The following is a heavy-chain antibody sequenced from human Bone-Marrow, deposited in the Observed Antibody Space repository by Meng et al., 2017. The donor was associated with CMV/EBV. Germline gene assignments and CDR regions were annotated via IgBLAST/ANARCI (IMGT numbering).Heavy chain of an antibody. CDR3: ARGDSSGFDY. J-gene: IGHJ4*02. CDR2: MNPNSGGT. V-gene: IGHV1-2*02. D-gene: IGHD3-22*01. Sequence: ASVKVSCKASGYTFTSYDINWVRQATGQGLEWMGWMNPNSGGTNYAQKFQGRVTMTRDTSISTAYMELSRLRSDDTAVYYCARGDSSGFDYWGQGTLVTVSS. CDR1: GYTFTSYD.